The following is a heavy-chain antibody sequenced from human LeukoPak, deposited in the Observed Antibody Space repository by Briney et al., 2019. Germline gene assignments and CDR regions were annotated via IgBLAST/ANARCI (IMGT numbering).Heavy chain of an antibody. CDR3: ARLLRPDYYGSGSHFDY. D-gene: IGHD3-10*01. J-gene: IGHJ4*02. Sequence: SETLSLTCTVSGGSVSSNIYYWAWIRQPPGKGLEWIGSIYYSGTTSYNPSLKSRVTISVDTSKNHLSLKLSSVTAADTAVYYCARLLRPDYYGSGSHFDYWGQGALVTVSS. CDR2: IYYSGTT. CDR1: GGSVSSNIYY. V-gene: IGHV4-39*07.